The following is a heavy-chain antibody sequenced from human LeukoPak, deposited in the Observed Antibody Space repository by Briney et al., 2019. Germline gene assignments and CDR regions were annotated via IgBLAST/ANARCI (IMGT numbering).Heavy chain of an antibody. Sequence: ASVKVSCKASGYTFTSYYMHWVRQAPGQGLEWMGIINPSGGSTSYAQKFQGRVTMTRDTSTSTVYMELSSPRSEDTAVYYCARVLHDYYDSSGYFDYWGQGTLVTVSS. V-gene: IGHV1-46*01. J-gene: IGHJ4*02. CDR2: INPSGGST. CDR3: ARVLHDYYDSSGYFDY. CDR1: GYTFTSYY. D-gene: IGHD3-22*01.